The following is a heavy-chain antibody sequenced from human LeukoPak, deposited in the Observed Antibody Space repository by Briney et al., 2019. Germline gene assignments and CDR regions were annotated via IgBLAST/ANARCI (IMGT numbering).Heavy chain of an antibody. J-gene: IGHJ2*01. V-gene: IGHV1-69*13. D-gene: IGHD2-15*01. CDR1: GGTFSSYA. Sequence: ASVKVSCKASGGTFSSYAISWVRQAPGQGLEWMGGIIPIFGTANYAQKFQGRVTITADESTSTAYMELSSLRSEDTAVYYCAREGDCSGGSCPYRYFDLWGRGTLVTVSS. CDR3: AREGDCSGGSCPYRYFDL. CDR2: IIPIFGTA.